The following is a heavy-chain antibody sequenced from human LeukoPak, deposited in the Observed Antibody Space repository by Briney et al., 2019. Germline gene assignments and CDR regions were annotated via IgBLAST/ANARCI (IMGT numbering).Heavy chain of an antibody. CDR3: ARGKTTVTTWFDP. V-gene: IGHV3-30*02. D-gene: IGHD4-17*01. Sequence: PGGSLRLSCAASGFTFSSYGMHWVRQAPGKGLEWVAFIRYDGSNKYYADSVKGRFTISRDNAKNSLYVQMNSLRAEDTAVYYCARGKTTVTTWFDPWGQGTLVTVSS. J-gene: IGHJ5*02. CDR1: GFTFSSYG. CDR2: IRYDGSNK.